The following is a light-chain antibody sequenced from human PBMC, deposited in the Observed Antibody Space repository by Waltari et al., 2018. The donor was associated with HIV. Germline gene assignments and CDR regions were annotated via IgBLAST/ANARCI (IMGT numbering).Light chain of an antibody. CDR1: SSDVGGYNY. CDR3: CSYAGSYTLV. Sequence: QSALTQPRSVSGSPGQSVTISCTGTSSDVGGYNYVSWYQHHPGKAPKLMIYDVSKRPSGVPDRVSGSKSGNTASLTISGLQAEDEADYYCCSYAGSYTLVFGGGTTLTVL. J-gene: IGLJ2*01. V-gene: IGLV2-11*01. CDR2: DVS.